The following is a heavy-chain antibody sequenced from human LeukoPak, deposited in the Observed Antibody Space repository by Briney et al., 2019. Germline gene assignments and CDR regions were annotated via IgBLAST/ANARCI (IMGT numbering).Heavy chain of an antibody. V-gene: IGHV4-59*01. Sequence: PSETLSLTCTVSGGSISSYYWNWIRQPPGKGLEWIGYIYYSGSTNYNPSLKCRVTISVDTSKNQFSLKLSSVTAADTAVYYCARYSMELDYYYYYYMDVWGKGTTVTVSS. D-gene: IGHD4/OR15-4a*01. J-gene: IGHJ6*03. CDR3: ARYSMELDYYYYYYMDV. CDR1: GGSISSYY. CDR2: IYYSGST.